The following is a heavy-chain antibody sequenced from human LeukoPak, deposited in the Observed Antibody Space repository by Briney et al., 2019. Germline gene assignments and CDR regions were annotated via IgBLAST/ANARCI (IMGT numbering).Heavy chain of an antibody. CDR1: GGSLSSYY. Sequence: PSETLSLTCTVSGGSLSSYYWSWVRQPPGKGLGWIGYIYYSGSTNYNPSLKSRVTISVDTSKNQFSLKLSSVTAADTAVYYCARALHRSSGYYSWGQGTLVTVSS. V-gene: IGHV4-59*01. CDR2: IYYSGST. J-gene: IGHJ4*02. CDR3: ARALHRSSGYYS. D-gene: IGHD3-22*01.